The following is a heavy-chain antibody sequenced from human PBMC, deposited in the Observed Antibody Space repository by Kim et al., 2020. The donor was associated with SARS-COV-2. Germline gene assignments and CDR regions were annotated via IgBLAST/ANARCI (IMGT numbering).Heavy chain of an antibody. J-gene: IGHJ3*02. CDR3: ARHSERGYPFDI. D-gene: IGHD5-12*01. Sequence: GASLKISCKGSGSSFTNCWIGWVRQMPGKGLEWMGIIYPGDSDTRYGPSFQGQVTISADKSISTAYLQWSSLKASDTAIYYCARHSERGYPFDIWGQGTMVTVSS. V-gene: IGHV5-51*01. CDR1: GSSFTNCW. CDR2: IYPGDSDT.